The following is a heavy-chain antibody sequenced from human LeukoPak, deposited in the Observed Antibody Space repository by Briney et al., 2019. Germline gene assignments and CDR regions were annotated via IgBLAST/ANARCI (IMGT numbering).Heavy chain of an antibody. CDR3: ATNYEILSGYPKNYYFHI. D-gene: IGHD3-9*01. CDR1: GGTFSSYA. V-gene: IGHV1-69*06. J-gene: IGHJ3*02. CDR2: IIPLFRTA. Sequence: ASVKVSCKASGGTFSSYAISWVREAPGQGTEWMGGIIPLFRTANYAQKFQGRVTITADKSTNTAFMELSSLRSEDTAMYYCATNYEILSGYPKNYYFHIWGQGTMVTVSS.